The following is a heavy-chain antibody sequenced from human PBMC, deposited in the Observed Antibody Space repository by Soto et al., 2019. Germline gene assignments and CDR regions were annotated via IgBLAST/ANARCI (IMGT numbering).Heavy chain of an antibody. CDR1: GFTFSSYA. D-gene: IGHD3-9*01. CDR3: AKDVRTNYDILTGYQYYFDY. V-gene: IGHV3-23*01. Sequence: GSLRLSCAASGFTFSSYAMSWVRQAPGKGLEWVSAISGSGGSTYYADSVKGRFTISRDNSKNTLYLQMNSLRAEDTAVYYCAKDVRTNYDILTGYQYYFDYWGQGTLVTVSS. J-gene: IGHJ4*02. CDR2: ISGSGGST.